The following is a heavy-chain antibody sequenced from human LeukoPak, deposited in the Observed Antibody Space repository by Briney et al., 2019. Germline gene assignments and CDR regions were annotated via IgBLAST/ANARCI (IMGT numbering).Heavy chain of an antibody. CDR1: GGTFSSYA. D-gene: IGHD3-22*01. CDR2: IIPIFGTA. V-gene: IGHV1-69*05. CDR3: ASNPDYDSSGSPVDY. J-gene: IGHJ4*02. Sequence: SVKVSRKAFGGTFSSYAISWVRQAPGQGLELMGGIIPIFGTANYAQKFQGRVTITTDESTSTAYMELSSLRSEDTAVYYCASNPDYDSSGSPVDYWGQGTLVTFST.